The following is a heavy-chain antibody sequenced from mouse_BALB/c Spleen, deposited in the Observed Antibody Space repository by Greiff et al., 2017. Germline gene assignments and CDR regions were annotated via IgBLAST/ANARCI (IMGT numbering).Heavy chain of an antibody. CDR3: AKNERYDTYAMDY. V-gene: IGHV2-5-1*01. CDR2: IWRGGST. Sequence: QVQLKQSGPSLVQPSQSLSITCTVSGFSLTSYGVHWVRQSPGKGLEWLGVIWRGGSTDYNAAFMSRLSITKDNSKSQVFFKMNSLQADDTAIYYCAKNERYDTYAMDYWGQGTSVTVSS. J-gene: IGHJ4*01. CDR1: GFSLTSYG. D-gene: IGHD2-14*01.